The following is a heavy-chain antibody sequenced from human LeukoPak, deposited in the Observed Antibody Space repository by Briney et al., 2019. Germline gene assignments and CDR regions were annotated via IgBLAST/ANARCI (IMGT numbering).Heavy chain of an antibody. V-gene: IGHV3-30*04. D-gene: IGHD3-22*01. CDR1: GFTFSSYA. CDR2: ISYDGSNK. CDR3: ARELWDSSGPNRGFQH. J-gene: IGHJ1*01. Sequence: GRSLRLSCAASGFTFSSYAMHWVRQAPGKGLEWVAVISYDGSNKYYADSVKGRFTISRDNSKNTLYLQMNSLRAEDTAVYYCARELWDSSGPNRGFQHWGQGTLVTVS.